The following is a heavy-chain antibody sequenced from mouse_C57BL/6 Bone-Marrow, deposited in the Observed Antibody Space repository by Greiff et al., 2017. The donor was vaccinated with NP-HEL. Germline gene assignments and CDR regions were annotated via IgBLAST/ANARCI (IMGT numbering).Heavy chain of an antibody. CDR1: GYTFTSYW. Sequence: DVQLQESGTVLSRPGASVKMSCKTSGYTFTSYWMHWVKQRPGQGLEWIGAIYPGNSDTSYNQKFKGKAKLTAVTSASTAYMELSSLTNEDSAVYYCTRWAITTVVARALEGAMDYWGQGTSVTVSS. CDR3: TRWAITTVVARALEGAMDY. J-gene: IGHJ4*01. V-gene: IGHV1-5*01. D-gene: IGHD1-1*01. CDR2: IYPGNSDT.